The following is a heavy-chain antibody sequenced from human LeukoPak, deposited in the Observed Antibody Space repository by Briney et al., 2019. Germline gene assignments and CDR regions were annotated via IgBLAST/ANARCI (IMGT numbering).Heavy chain of an antibody. J-gene: IGHJ5*02. D-gene: IGHD3-9*01. Sequence: SVKVSCKASGGTFSSYAISWVRQAPGQWLEWMGGIIPIFGTANYAQKFQGRVTMSTDTSTSTAYMELRSLRFDDTAIYYCAKDWHILTGRNCFDPWGQGTLVTVSS. CDR2: IIPIFGTA. V-gene: IGHV1-69*05. CDR1: GGTFSSYA. CDR3: AKDWHILTGRNCFDP.